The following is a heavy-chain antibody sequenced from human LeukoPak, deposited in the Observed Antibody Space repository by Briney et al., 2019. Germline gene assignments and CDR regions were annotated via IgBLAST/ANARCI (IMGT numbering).Heavy chain of an antibody. CDR2: IFYSGST. D-gene: IGHD3-10*01. J-gene: IGHJ3*02. Sequence: KPSETLSLTCTVSGGSISSGGYYWSWIRQHPGKGLEWIGYIFYSGSTYYNPSLKSRVTISVDTSKNQFSLKLSSVTAADTAVYYCAREGGSGSYDGAFGIWGQGTMVTVSS. CDR1: GGSISSGGYY. CDR3: AREGGSGSYDGAFGI. V-gene: IGHV4-31*03.